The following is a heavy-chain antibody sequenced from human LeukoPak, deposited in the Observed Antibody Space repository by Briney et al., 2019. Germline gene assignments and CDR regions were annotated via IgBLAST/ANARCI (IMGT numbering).Heavy chain of an antibody. CDR2: INPNSGGT. V-gene: IGHV1-2*02. J-gene: IGHJ4*02. CDR3: ARGGDYYGSGSYYHFDY. Sequence: ASVKVSCKASGYTFTGYYMHWVRQAPGQGLEWMGWINPNSGGTNYAQKFQGRVTMTRDTSISTAYMGLSRLRSDDTAVYYCARGGDYYGSGSYYHFDYWGQGTLVTVSS. CDR1: GYTFTGYY. D-gene: IGHD3-10*01.